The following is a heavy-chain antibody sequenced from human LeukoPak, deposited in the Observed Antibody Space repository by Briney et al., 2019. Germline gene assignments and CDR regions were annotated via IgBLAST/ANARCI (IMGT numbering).Heavy chain of an antibody. V-gene: IGHV3-74*01. CDR3: ARGRLWNIDY. Sequence: GSLRLSCAASGFTFSSYWMHWVRQAPGKGLVWVSRINRDGSSTIYADSVKGRVTISRDNTKNTVYLQMNSLRAEDTAVYYCARGRLWNIDYWGQGTLVTVSS. CDR1: GFTFSSYW. D-gene: IGHD1/OR15-1a*01. J-gene: IGHJ4*02. CDR2: INRDGSST.